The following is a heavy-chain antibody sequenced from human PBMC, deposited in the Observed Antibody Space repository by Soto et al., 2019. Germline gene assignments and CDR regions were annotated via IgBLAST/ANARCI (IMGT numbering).Heavy chain of an antibody. CDR3: AKDHSSSSALVRYFDY. V-gene: IGHV3-23*01. Sequence: GGSLRLSCAASGFTFSSYAMSWVRQAPGKGLEWVSAISGSGGSTYYADSVKGRFTISRDNSKNTLYLQMNSLRAEDTAVYYCAKDHSSSSALVRYFDYWGQGTLVTVSS. D-gene: IGHD6-6*01. CDR1: GFTFSSYA. CDR2: ISGSGGST. J-gene: IGHJ4*02.